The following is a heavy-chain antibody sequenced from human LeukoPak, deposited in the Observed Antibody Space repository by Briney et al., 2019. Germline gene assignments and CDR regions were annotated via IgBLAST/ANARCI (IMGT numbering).Heavy chain of an antibody. D-gene: IGHD4-17*01. CDR1: GYTFTDYY. CDR2: INPNSGGT. V-gene: IGHV1-2*02. Sequence: ASVKVSCKASGYTFTDYYIHWVRQAPGQGLGWVGWINPNSGGTYYAQKFQGRVTMTRDTSISTAYMGLSRLRSDDTAVYYCARDLGDYIFYFDYWGQGTLVTVSS. CDR3: ARDLGDYIFYFDY. J-gene: IGHJ4*02.